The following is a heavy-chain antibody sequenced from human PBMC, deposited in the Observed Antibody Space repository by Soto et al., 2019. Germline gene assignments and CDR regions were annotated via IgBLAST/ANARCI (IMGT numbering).Heavy chain of an antibody. CDR3: ARHEVTIFGVVINRFDY. D-gene: IGHD3-3*01. CDR1: GGSISSYY. V-gene: IGHV4-59*08. J-gene: IGHJ4*02. Sequence: SETLSLTCTVSGGSISSYYWSWIRQPPGKGLEWIGYIYYSGSTNYNPSLKSRVTISVDTSKNQFSLKLSSVTAADTAVYYCARHEVTIFGVVINRFDYWGQGTLVTVSS. CDR2: IYYSGST.